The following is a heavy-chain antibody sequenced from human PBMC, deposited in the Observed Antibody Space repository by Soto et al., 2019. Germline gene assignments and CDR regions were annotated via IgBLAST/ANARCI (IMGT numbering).Heavy chain of an antibody. CDR3: ARDKWELLV. CDR1: GGSISSYY. J-gene: IGHJ4*01. D-gene: IGHD1-26*01. V-gene: IGHV4-59*01. CDR2: IYYSGST. Sequence: NPSETLSLTCTVSGGSISSYYWSWIRQPPGKGLEWIGYIYYSGSTNYNPSLKSRVTISVDTSKNQFSLKLSSVTAADTAVYYCARDKWELLVWGQGTLVTVSS.